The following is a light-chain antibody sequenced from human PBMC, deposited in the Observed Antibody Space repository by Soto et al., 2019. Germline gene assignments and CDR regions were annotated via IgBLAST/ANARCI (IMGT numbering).Light chain of an antibody. J-gene: IGLJ1*01. V-gene: IGLV1-51*02. CDR1: SSNMGNNY. Sequence: QSVLTQPPSVSAAPGQKVTISCSGSSSNMGNNYVSWYQQLPGTAPKLLIYENNKRPSGIPDRFSGSKSGTSATLGITGLQTGDEADYYCGTWDSSLSAFYVFGTGTKLTVL. CDR3: GTWDSSLSAFYV. CDR2: ENN.